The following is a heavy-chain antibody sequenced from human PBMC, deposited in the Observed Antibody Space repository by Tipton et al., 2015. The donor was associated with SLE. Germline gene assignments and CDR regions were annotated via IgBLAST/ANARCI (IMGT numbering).Heavy chain of an antibody. CDR3: ARGQKEGDY. Sequence: SLRLSCAASGFTFSSYSMNWVRQAPGKGLEWVANIKQDGSEKYYVDSVKGRFTISRDNAKNTLYLQMNSLRAEDTAVYYCARGQKEGDYWGQGTLVTVSS. V-gene: IGHV3-7*01. CDR1: GFTFSSYS. CDR2: IKQDGSEK. J-gene: IGHJ4*02.